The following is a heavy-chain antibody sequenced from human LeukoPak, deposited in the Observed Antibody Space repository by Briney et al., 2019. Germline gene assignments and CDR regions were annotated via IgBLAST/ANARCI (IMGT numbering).Heavy chain of an antibody. J-gene: IGHJ6*02. D-gene: IGHD1-26*01. CDR2: IWYDGNNK. CDR1: GFTFSSYG. V-gene: IGHV3-33*01. CDR3: ARDRGSREDGMDV. Sequence: GRSLRLSCAASGFTFSSYGMHWVRQAPGKGLEWVAVIWYDGNNKYYADFVKGRFTISRDNSKNTLYLQLNSLRAEDTAVYNCARDRGSREDGMDVWGQGTTVTVSS.